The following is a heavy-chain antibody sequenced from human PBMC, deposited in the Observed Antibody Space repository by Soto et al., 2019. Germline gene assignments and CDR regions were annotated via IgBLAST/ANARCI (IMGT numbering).Heavy chain of an antibody. V-gene: IGHV4-4*02. CDR1: GGSISSSNW. CDR3: ARSGVRGVSNWFDP. CDR2: IYHSGST. D-gene: IGHD3-10*01. Sequence: SETLSLTCAVSGGSISSSNWWSWVRQPPGKGLEWIGEIYHSGSTNYNPSLKSRVTISVDKSKNQFSLKLSSVTAADTAVYYCARSGVRGVSNWFDPWGQGTLVTVSS. J-gene: IGHJ5*02.